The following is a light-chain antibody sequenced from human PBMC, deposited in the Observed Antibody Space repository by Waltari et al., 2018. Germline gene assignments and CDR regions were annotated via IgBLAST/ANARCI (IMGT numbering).Light chain of an antibody. Sequence: QSVLTQPPSASGTPGQRVTISCSGSSSNIGSNTANWYQPPPGTAPKPLIHRNNQRPSGVPDRCSGSKSCTSASLAISGRQSEDEADYYCAAWDDSLNGVVFGGGTKLTVL. CDR2: RNN. CDR1: SSNIGSNT. CDR3: AAWDDSLNGVV. J-gene: IGLJ2*01. V-gene: IGLV1-44*01.